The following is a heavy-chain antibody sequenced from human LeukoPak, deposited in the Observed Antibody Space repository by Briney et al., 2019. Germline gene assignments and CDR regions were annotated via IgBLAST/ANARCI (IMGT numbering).Heavy chain of an antibody. CDR3: AKDRWSGYSYGYSYFDY. J-gene: IGHJ4*02. D-gene: IGHD5-18*01. V-gene: IGHV3-23*01. Sequence: GGSLRLSCAASGFTFSSYAMSWVRQAPGKGLEWVSAISGSGGSTYYADSVKGRFTISRDNSKNTLYLQMNSLRAEDTAVYYCAKDRWSGYSYGYSYFDYWGQGTLVTVSS. CDR1: GFTFSSYA. CDR2: ISGSGGST.